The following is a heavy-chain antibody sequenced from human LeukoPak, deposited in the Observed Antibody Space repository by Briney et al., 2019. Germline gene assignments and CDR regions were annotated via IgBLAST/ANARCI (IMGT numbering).Heavy chain of an antibody. CDR3: AKTLSLDV. CDR1: GFTFSTYA. Sequence: PGASLRLSCAASGFTFSTYAMSWVRQAPGTGLEWVSAIGGSGRSSYYADSVKGRFTISRDNSKNTLYLQMNSLRAEDTAVYYCAKTLSLDVWGQGTTVTVSS. CDR2: IGGSGRSS. V-gene: IGHV3-23*01. J-gene: IGHJ6*02.